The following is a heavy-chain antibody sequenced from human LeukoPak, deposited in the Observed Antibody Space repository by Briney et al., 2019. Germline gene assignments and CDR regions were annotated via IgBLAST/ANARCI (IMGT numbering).Heavy chain of an antibody. CDR1: GFTFSSYA. CDR3: ARGEPYCSGGSCYIDY. D-gene: IGHD2-15*01. V-gene: IGHV3-30-3*01. CDR2: ISYDGSNK. Sequence: GGSLRLPCAASGFTFSSYAMHWVRQAPGKGLEWVAVISYDGSNKYYADSVKGRFTISRDNSKNTLYLQMNSLRAEDTAVYYCARGEPYCSGGSCYIDYWGQGTLVTVSS. J-gene: IGHJ4*02.